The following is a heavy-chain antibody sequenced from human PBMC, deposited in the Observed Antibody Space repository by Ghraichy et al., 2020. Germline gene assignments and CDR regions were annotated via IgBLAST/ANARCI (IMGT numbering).Heavy chain of an antibody. Sequence: ASVKVSCKASGYTFTSYDINWVRQATGQGLEWMGWMNPNSGNTGYAQKFQGRVTMTRNTSISTAYMELSSLRSEDTAVYYCARGRRDGYKNPILYYFDYWGQGTLVTVSS. J-gene: IGHJ4*02. V-gene: IGHV1-8*01. D-gene: IGHD5-24*01. CDR3: ARGRRDGYKNPILYYFDY. CDR2: MNPNSGNT. CDR1: GYTFTSYD.